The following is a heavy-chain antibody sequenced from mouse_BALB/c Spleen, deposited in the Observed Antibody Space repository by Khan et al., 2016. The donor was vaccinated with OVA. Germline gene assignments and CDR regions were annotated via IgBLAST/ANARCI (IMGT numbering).Heavy chain of an antibody. CDR2: ISSSGST. Sequence: EVQLQESGPGLVKPSQSLSLTCTVTGYSITSDYAWNWIRQFPGNKLEWMGYISSSGSTNYNPALKSRISITRDTSKNHFFLQLNSVTTEDTATYYCARDGSRDNYAMDYWGQGTSVTVSS. J-gene: IGHJ4*01. CDR3: ARDGSRDNYAMDY. CDR1: GYSITSDYA. D-gene: IGHD2-3*01. V-gene: IGHV3-2*02.